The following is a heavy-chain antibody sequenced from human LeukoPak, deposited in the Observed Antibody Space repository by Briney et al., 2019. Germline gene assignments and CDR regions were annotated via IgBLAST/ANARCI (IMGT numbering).Heavy chain of an antibody. D-gene: IGHD1-26*01. Sequence: SQTLSLTCTVSGGSISSGDYYWSWIRQPPGKGLEWIGYIYYSGSTYYNPSLKSRVTISVDTSKNQFSLKLSSVTAADTAVYYCARRGVGATDAFDIWGQGTMVTVSS. V-gene: IGHV4-30-4*08. CDR3: ARRGVGATDAFDI. CDR1: GGSISSGDYY. CDR2: IYYSGST. J-gene: IGHJ3*02.